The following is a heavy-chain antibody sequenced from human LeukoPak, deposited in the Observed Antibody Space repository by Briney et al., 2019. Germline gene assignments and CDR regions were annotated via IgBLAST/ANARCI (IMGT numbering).Heavy chain of an antibody. J-gene: IGHJ6*03. V-gene: IGHV4-61*02. CDR1: GGSISSGSYY. CDR2: IYTSGST. D-gene: IGHD4-11*01. CDR3: ARERSRPTGFYSNPRNYMDV. Sequence: PSQTLSLTCTVSGGSISSGSYYWSWIRQPAGKGLEWIGRIYTSGSTNYNPSLKSRVTISVDTSKNQFSLKLSSVTAADTAVYYCARERSRPTGFYSNPRNYMDVWGKGTTVTVSS.